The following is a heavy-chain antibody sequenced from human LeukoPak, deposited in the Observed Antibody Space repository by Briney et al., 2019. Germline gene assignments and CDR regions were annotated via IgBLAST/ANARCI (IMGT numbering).Heavy chain of an antibody. J-gene: IGHJ4*02. Sequence: GGSLRLSCAASGFTFSSYAMSWVRQAPGKGLEWVSAISGSGGSTYYAGSVKGRFTISRDNSKNTLYLQMNSLRAEDTAAHYCAKGRAMVDYWGQGTLVTVSS. CDR1: GFTFSSYA. D-gene: IGHD5-18*01. V-gene: IGHV3-23*01. CDR2: ISGSGGST. CDR3: AKGRAMVDY.